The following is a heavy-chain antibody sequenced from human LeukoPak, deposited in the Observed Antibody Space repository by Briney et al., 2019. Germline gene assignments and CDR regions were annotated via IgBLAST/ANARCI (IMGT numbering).Heavy chain of an antibody. CDR1: GFTFSSYA. CDR3: ARDSAMMAVY. V-gene: IGHV3-30-3*01. D-gene: IGHD3-22*01. J-gene: IGHJ4*02. Sequence: GRSLRLSCAASGFTFSSYAMLWVRQAPGKGLEWVAVISYDGSNKYYADSVKGRFTISRDNSKNTLYLQMNSLRAEDTAVYYCARDSAMMAVYWGQGTLVTVSS. CDR2: ISYDGSNK.